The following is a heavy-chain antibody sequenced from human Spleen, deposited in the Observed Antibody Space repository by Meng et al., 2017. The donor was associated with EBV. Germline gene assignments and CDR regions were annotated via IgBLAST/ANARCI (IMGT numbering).Heavy chain of an antibody. V-gene: IGHV3-30*03. Sequence: QVHLVESGGGVVQPGWSLRLSCAASGFTFSGYGMFWVRQAPGKGPEWVAILPSDGGNIYYADSVKGRFTISRDNSKNTLYLQMNSLRGEDTAVYYCARDLSGRFDPWGQGTLVTVSS. J-gene: IGHJ5*02. CDR3: ARDLSGRFDP. CDR1: GFTFSGYG. D-gene: IGHD1-14*01. CDR2: LPSDGGNI.